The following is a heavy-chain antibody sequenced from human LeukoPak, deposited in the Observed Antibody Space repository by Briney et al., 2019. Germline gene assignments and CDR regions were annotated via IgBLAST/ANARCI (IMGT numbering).Heavy chain of an antibody. CDR1: GGSISSGGYY. D-gene: IGHD1/OR15-1a*01. CDR3: ARVLEHGSVNWFDP. J-gene: IGHJ5*02. Sequence: PSETLSLTCTVSGGSISSGGYYWSWIRQHPGKGLEWIGYIYYSGSTYYNPSLKSRVTISVDTSKNQFSLKLSSVTAADTAVYYCARVLEHGSVNWFDPWGQGTLVTVSS. CDR2: IYYSGST. V-gene: IGHV4-31*03.